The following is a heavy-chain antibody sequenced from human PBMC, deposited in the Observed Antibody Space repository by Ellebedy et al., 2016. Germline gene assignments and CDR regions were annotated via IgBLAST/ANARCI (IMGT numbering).Heavy chain of an antibody. CDR1: AYTFTGYY. Sequence: ASVKVSCXASAYTFTGYYMHWVRQAPGQGLEWMGWINPNSGGTNYAQKFQGRVTMTRDTSISTAYMELSRLRSDDTAVYYCARGDRLWWELLLPFDYWGQGTLVTVSS. CDR2: INPNSGGT. J-gene: IGHJ4*02. D-gene: IGHD1-26*01. V-gene: IGHV1-2*02. CDR3: ARGDRLWWELLLPFDY.